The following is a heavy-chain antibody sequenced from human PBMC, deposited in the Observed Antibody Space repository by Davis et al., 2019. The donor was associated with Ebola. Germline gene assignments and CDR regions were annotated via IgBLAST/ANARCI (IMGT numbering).Heavy chain of an antibody. D-gene: IGHD5-24*01. CDR1: GYRFTSYW. J-gene: IGHJ4*02. CDR3: ARGTDGYNPGGYFDS. Sequence: GGSLRLSCKGSGYRFTSYWISWVRQMPGKGLEWMGIIYPGDSDTRYSPSFQGQVTISADKSISTAYLQWSSLKASDTAMYYCARGTDGYNPGGYFDSWGQGTLVTVSS. V-gene: IGHV5-51*01. CDR2: IYPGDSDT.